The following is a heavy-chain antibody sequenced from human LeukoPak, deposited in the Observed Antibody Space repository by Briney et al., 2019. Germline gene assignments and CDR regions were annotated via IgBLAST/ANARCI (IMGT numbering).Heavy chain of an antibody. Sequence: PSETLSLTCTVSGYSISSGYYWGWIRQPPAKGLEWIGSIYHSGSTYYNPSLRSRVTISVDTSKNHFSLKVRSVIDADTAVYYCARRDDSSGYHKIFDYWGPGTLVTVSS. CDR3: ARRDDSSGYHKIFDY. V-gene: IGHV4-38-2*02. CDR2: IYHSGST. CDR1: GYSISSGYY. D-gene: IGHD3-22*01. J-gene: IGHJ4*02.